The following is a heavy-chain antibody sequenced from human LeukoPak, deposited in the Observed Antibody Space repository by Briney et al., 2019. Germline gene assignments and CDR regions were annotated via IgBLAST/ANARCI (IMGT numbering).Heavy chain of an antibody. CDR2: ISSSSSYI. J-gene: IGHJ3*02. CDR3: ARDPLDSSWYISAFDI. Sequence: GGSLRLSCAASGFTFSSYSMNWVRQAPGKGLEWVSSISSSSSYIYYADSVKGRFTISRDNAKNSLYLQMNSLRAEDTAVYYCARDPLDSSWYISAFDIWGQGTMVTVSS. D-gene: IGHD6-13*01. CDR1: GFTFSSYS. V-gene: IGHV3-21*01.